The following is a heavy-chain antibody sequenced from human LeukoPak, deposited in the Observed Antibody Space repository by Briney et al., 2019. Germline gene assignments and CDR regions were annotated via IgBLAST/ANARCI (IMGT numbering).Heavy chain of an antibody. CDR1: GGSISSDY. CDR2: IYYSGST. Sequence: SETLSLTCTVSGGSISSDYWSWIRQPPGKGLEWIGYIYYSGSTNYNPSLKSRVTISVDTSKNQFSLKLSSVTAADTAAYYCATTLGYCSGGSCLLPYYYYYMDVWGKGTTVTVSS. V-gene: IGHV4-59*01. CDR3: ATTLGYCSGGSCLLPYYYYYMDV. D-gene: IGHD2-15*01. J-gene: IGHJ6*03.